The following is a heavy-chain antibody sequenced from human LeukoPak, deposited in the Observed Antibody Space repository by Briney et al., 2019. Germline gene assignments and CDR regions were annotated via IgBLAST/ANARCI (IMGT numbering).Heavy chain of an antibody. V-gene: IGHV3-23*01. J-gene: IGHJ4*01. CDR2: LSGSGITT. CDR3: AKGIYSSGWSYFDY. D-gene: IGHD6-19*01. Sequence: GGSLRLSCAASGFTFSNSAMSWVRKAPGKGLEWVSTLSGSGITTYYADSVKGRFTISRDNSKNTLYLQMNSLRAEDTAVYYCAKGIYSSGWSYFDYWGHGTLVTVSS. CDR1: GFTFSNSA.